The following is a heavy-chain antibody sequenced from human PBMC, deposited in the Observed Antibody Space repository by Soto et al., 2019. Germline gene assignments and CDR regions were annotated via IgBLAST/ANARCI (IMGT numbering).Heavy chain of an antibody. CDR3: ARGGGSAYVTPPISNWFDP. Sequence: EVQLVETGGGLIQPGGSLRLSCAASGFIVSRNYMYWVRQAPGKGLEWVSVIDGGGYTYYADSVKGRFTISRDNSKNTLHIQMNSLRAEDSAVYYCARGGGSAYVTPPISNWFDPWGQGTLVTVSS. J-gene: IGHJ5*02. CDR1: GFIVSRNY. V-gene: IGHV3-53*02. D-gene: IGHD3-22*01. CDR2: IDGGGYT.